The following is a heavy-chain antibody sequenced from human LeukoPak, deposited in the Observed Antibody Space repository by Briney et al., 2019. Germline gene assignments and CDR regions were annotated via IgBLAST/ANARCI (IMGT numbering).Heavy chain of an antibody. D-gene: IGHD3-10*01. V-gene: IGHV1-18*01. CDR2: VSAYNGQT. CDR1: GYTFTMYA. CDR3: ARDSGDLNWTPDHLDF. J-gene: IGHJ4*02. Sequence: RASVKVSCKTSGYTFTMYAVTWVRQAPGRGLEWVGWVSAYNGQTRYAHRLQDRVSMTTVKSTTTAYMELKSLQPGDTAVYYCARDSGDLNWTPDHLDFWGQGTLLTVSS.